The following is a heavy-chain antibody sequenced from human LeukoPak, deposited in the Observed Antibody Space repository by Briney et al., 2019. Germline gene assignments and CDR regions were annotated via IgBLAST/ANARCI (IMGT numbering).Heavy chain of an antibody. D-gene: IGHD3-3*01. CDR1: GGSISSYY. J-gene: IGHJ5*02. V-gene: IGHV4-4*07. CDR2: IYTSGST. CDR3: ARDVRFGTRNWFYP. Sequence: SETLSLTCTVSGGSISSYYWSWIRQPAGKGLVWIGRIYTSGSTNYNPSLKSRVTMSVDTSKNQFSLKLSSVTAADTAVYYCARDVRFGTRNWFYPWGQGTLVTVSS.